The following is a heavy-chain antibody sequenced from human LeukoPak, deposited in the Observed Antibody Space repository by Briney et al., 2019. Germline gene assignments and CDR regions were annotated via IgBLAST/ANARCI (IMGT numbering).Heavy chain of an antibody. V-gene: IGHV1-24*01. J-gene: IGHJ6*02. D-gene: IGHD1-26*01. Sequence: ASVKVSCKVSGYTLTELSMHWVRQAPGKGLEWMGGFDPEDGETIYAQKFQGRVTMTEDTSTDTAYMELSSLRSEDTAVYYCATVGSGGYNYYYGMDVWGQGTTVTVSS. CDR3: ATVGSGGYNYYYGMDV. CDR2: FDPEDGET. CDR1: GYTLTELS.